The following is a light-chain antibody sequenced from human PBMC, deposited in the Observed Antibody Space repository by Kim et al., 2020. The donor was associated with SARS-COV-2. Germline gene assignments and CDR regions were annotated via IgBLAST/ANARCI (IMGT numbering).Light chain of an antibody. CDR3: HSFDSSLSGCV. Sequence: QRVTISCTGRSSNIGAGYDVHWYQQLPGTAPKLLIYTNNNRPSGVPDRFSGSKSGTSASLAITGLQAEDEADYFCHSFDSSLSGCVFGGGTQLTVL. V-gene: IGLV1-40*01. CDR2: TNN. CDR1: SSNIGAGYD. J-gene: IGLJ3*02.